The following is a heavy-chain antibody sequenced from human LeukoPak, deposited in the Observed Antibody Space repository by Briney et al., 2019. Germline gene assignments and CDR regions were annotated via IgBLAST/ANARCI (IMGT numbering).Heavy chain of an antibody. D-gene: IGHD1-7*01. Sequence: SETLSLTCTVSGGSISSYYWSWIRQPPGKGLEWIGSIYYSGSTNYNPSRKSRVTISLDTSKNQFSLRLSSVTAADTAVYYCASGNWNYYYIDYWGQGTLVTVSS. CDR1: GGSISSYY. CDR3: ASGNWNYYYIDY. CDR2: IYYSGST. V-gene: IGHV4-59*01. J-gene: IGHJ4*02.